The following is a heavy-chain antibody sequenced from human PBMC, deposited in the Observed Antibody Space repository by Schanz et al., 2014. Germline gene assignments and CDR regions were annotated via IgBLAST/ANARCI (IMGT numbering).Heavy chain of an antibody. CDR1: GYTFTDYY. CDR2: INPNSGGT. CDR3: AREMLDIVATMDDDAFDI. D-gene: IGHD5-12*01. J-gene: IGHJ3*02. V-gene: IGHV1-2*06. Sequence: QVQLEQSGAEVKKLGASVKVSCKASGYTFTDYYMHWVRQAPGQGLEWMGRINPNSGGTNYAQKFQGRVTMTRDTSISTAYMEMSRLISDDTAVYYCAREMLDIVATMDDDAFDIWGQGTMVTVSS.